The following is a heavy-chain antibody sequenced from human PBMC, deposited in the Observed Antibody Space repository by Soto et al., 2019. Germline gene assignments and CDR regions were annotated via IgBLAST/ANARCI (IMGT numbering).Heavy chain of an antibody. J-gene: IGHJ6*03. CDR1: GGSISSSSYY. D-gene: IGHD2-15*01. Sequence: SETLSLTCTVSGGSISSSSYYWGWIRQPPGKGLEWIGSIYYSGSTYYNQSLKTRVTISVDTSKNQFSLKLSSVTAADTAVYYCARHEGYCSGGSCYSISLPYYYMDVWGKGTTVT. V-gene: IGHV4-39*01. CDR3: ARHEGYCSGGSCYSISLPYYYMDV. CDR2: IYYSGST.